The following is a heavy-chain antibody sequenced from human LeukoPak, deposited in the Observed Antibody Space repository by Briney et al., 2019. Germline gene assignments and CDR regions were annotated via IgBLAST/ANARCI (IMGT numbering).Heavy chain of an antibody. D-gene: IGHD3-3*01. V-gene: IGHV3-11*01. CDR1: GFTFSDYY. CDR2: ISSSGSTI. J-gene: IGHJ5*02. Sequence: GGSLRLSCAASGFTFSDYYMSWIRQAPGKGLEGVSYISSSGSTIYYADSVKGRFTISRDNAKNSLYLQMNSLRAEDTAVYYCARDEVTIFDRFDPWGQGTLVTVSS. CDR3: ARDEVTIFDRFDP.